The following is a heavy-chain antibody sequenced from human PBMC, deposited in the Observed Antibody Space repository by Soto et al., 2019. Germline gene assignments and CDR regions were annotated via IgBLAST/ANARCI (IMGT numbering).Heavy chain of an antibody. CDR3: ARVYSGSYSDS. CDR2: IFHSGST. Sequence: QVQLQESGPGLVKPSGTLSLTCAVSGGSMRSNNRWSWVRQPPGKGLEWIGKIFHSGSTNYNHSLKTRVTIPVAKSKNQFSLKLSCVTAADTAVYYCARVYSGSYSDSWVQGTLVTVSS. J-gene: IGHJ4*02. CDR1: GGSMRSNNR. D-gene: IGHD1-26*01. V-gene: IGHV4-4*02.